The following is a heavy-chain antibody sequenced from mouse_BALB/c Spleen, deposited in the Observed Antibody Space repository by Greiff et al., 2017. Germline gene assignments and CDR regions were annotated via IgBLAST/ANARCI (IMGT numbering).Heavy chain of an antibody. Sequence: VQLHHSGPELVKPGASVKIPCKASGYTFTDYNMDWVKQSHGKSLEWIGDINPNNGGTIYNQKFKGKATLTVDKSSSTAYMELRSLTSEDTAVYYCARRGLLWPAWFAYWGQGTLVTVAA. D-gene: IGHD1-1*02. J-gene: IGHJ3*01. CDR1: GYTFTDYN. CDR3: ARRGLLWPAWFAY. CDR2: INPNNGGT. V-gene: IGHV1-18*01.